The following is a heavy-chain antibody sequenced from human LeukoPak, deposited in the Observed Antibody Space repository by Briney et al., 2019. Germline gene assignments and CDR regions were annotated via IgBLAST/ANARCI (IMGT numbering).Heavy chain of an antibody. CDR1: GGSISSSSYY. Sequence: SETLSLTCTVSGGSISSSSYYWGWIRQPPGKGLEWIGSIYYSGSTYYNPSLKSRVTISVDTSKNQFSLKLSSVTAADTAVYYCARDLDIVVVVAAKGDNWFDPWGQGTQVTVSS. D-gene: IGHD2-15*01. J-gene: IGHJ5*02. V-gene: IGHV4-39*07. CDR2: IYYSGST. CDR3: ARDLDIVVVVAAKGDNWFDP.